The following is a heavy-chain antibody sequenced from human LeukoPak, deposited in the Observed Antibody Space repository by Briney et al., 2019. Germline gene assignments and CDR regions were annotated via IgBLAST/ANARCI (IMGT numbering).Heavy chain of an antibody. CDR2: ISSSGGTK. CDR3: ARGYEGAFDI. J-gene: IGHJ3*02. D-gene: IGHD1-1*01. V-gene: IGHV3-11*01. Sequence: GGSLRLSCAASGFTFSDYYMNWIRQAPGKGLEWVSYISSSGGTKYYADPVEGRFTFSRDNAKNSLYLQMDSLRGEDTAVYYCARGYEGAFDIWGQGTMVTVSS. CDR1: GFTFSDYY.